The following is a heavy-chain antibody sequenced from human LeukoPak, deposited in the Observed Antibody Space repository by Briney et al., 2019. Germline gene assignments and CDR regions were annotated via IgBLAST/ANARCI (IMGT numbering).Heavy chain of an antibody. J-gene: IGHJ4*02. Sequence: ASVKVSCKASGYTFTGYYMHWVRQAPGQGLEWMGWINPNSGGTNYAQKFQGRVTMTRDTSISTAYMELSRLRSEDTAVYYCARETTVVDKYYFDYWGQGTLVTVSS. CDR1: GYTFTGYY. CDR2: INPNSGGT. CDR3: ARETTVVDKYYFDY. V-gene: IGHV1-2*02. D-gene: IGHD4-23*01.